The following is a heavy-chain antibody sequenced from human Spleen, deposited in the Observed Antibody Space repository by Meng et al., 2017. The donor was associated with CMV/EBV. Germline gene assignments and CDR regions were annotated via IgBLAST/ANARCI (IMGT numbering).Heavy chain of an antibody. CDR2: INPNSGDT. D-gene: IGHD2-15*01. CDR3: ARDGVDFDY. J-gene: IGHJ4*02. Sequence: QVSCKASGYTFTGYYMHWVRQAPGQGLEWMGWINPNSGDTDYAQNFQGRVTMTRDTSISTAYMELSRLRSDDTAMYYCARDGVDFDYWGRGTLVTVSS. V-gene: IGHV1-2*02. CDR1: GYTFTGYY.